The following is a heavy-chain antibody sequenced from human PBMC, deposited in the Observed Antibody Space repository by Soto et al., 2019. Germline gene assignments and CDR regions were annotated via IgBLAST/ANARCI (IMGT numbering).Heavy chain of an antibody. CDR3: TTQVRFASGYSGYDPYPLGYYYGMDV. CDR1: GFTFSNAW. V-gene: IGHV3-15*07. CDR2: IKSKTDGGTT. Sequence: GGSLRLSCAASGFTFSNAWMNWVRQAPGKGLEWVGRIKSKTDGGTTDYAAPVKGRFTISRDDSKNTLYLQMNSLKTEDTAVYYCTTQVRFASGYSGYDPYPLGYYYGMDVWGQGTTVTVPS. J-gene: IGHJ6*02. D-gene: IGHD5-12*01.